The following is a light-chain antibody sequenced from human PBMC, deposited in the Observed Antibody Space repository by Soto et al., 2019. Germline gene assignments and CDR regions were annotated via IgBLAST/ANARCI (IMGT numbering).Light chain of an antibody. V-gene: IGKV3-15*01. Sequence: IVLSQAPATLSLSPGELATLSCRASQSVSGKLVWYQQRPGQAPRLLIYDASTRATGIPARLSGSGSGTDFTLTISSLQSEDFAVYYCQQYNNWPWTSGQGTNVDFK. CDR1: QSVSGK. J-gene: IGKJ1*01. CDR3: QQYNNWPWT. CDR2: DAS.